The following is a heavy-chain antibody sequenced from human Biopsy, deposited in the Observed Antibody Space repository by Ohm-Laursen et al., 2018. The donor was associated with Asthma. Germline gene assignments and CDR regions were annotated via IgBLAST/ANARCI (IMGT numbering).Heavy chain of an antibody. D-gene: IGHD1-26*01. CDR1: GFTFEDYA. J-gene: IGHJ3*02. Sequence: RSLRLSCAASGFTFEDYAMHWVRQSTGKGLEWVSSISWNSVSIDYADSVKGRFTISRDNSKNTLYLQMNSLRPEDTAVYFCAKAIFPGWELRGVFGIWGQGTTVTVSS. V-gene: IGHV3-9*01. CDR3: AKAIFPGWELRGVFGI. CDR2: ISWNSVSI.